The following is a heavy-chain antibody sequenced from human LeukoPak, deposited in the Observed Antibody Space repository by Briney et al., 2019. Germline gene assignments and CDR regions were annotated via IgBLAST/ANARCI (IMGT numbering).Heavy chain of an antibody. Sequence: SETLSLTCAVYGGSFSGYYWSWIRQPPGKGLEWIGEINHSGSTNYKPSLKSRVTISVDTSKNQFSLELSSVTAADTAVYYCARGFPRVATRPLDYWGQGTLVTVSS. V-gene: IGHV4-34*01. D-gene: IGHD5-12*01. CDR2: INHSGST. CDR1: GGSFSGYY. CDR3: ARGFPRVATRPLDY. J-gene: IGHJ4*02.